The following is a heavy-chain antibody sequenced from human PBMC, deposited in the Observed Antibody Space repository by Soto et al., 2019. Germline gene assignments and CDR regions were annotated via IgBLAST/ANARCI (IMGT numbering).Heavy chain of an antibody. Sequence: GASVKVSCKASGGTFSSYAISWVRQAPGQGLEWMGGIIPIFGTANYAQKFQGRVTITADESTSTAYMELSSLRSEDTAVYYCARGRKQWLSYYGMDVWGKGTTVTVS. CDR2: IIPIFGTA. D-gene: IGHD6-19*01. CDR1: GGTFSSYA. V-gene: IGHV1-69*13. J-gene: IGHJ6*04. CDR3: ARGRKQWLSYYGMDV.